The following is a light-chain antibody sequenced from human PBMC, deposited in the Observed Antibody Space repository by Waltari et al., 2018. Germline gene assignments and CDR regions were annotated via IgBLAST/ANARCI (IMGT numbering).Light chain of an antibody. CDR2: GAS. CDR3: QQYNHWPPEFT. CDR1: QSVRTN. Sequence: EIVLTQSPATLSVSPGESATLSCRASQSVRTNLAWYQQKPGQAPGLLIYGASNRATGIAARFSGSGSGTEFTLTIRSLQSEDFALYHCQQYNHWPPEFTFGPGTKVDIK. J-gene: IGKJ3*01. V-gene: IGKV3-15*01.